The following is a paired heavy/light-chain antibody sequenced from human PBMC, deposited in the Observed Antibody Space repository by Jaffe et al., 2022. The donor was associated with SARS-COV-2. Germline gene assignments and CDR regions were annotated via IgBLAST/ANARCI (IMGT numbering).Heavy chain of an antibody. J-gene: IGHJ4*02. Sequence: QVHLVQSGAEVRKPGASVKVSCKASNYTFTSFEITWVRQAPGQGLEWVGWISTYSGNTDYAQKVQGRVTLTTDTSTTTAHMELRSLRSDDTAVYYCARGTSLDYWGQGTLVTVSS. CDR1: NYTFTSFE. CDR2: ISTYSGNT. V-gene: IGHV1-18*04. CDR3: ARGTSLDY.
Light chain of an antibody. CDR2: SSS. CDR1: QSVSSLF. V-gene: IGKV3-20*01. Sequence: EIVLTQSPGTLSLSPGERATLSCRASQSVSSLFLAWYQQRPGQAPRLLIYSSSVRATGIPDRFSGSGSGTDFTLTISRLEPEDFAVYYCHHYGSSFRTFGQGAKVEIK. J-gene: IGKJ1*01. CDR3: HHYGSSFRT.